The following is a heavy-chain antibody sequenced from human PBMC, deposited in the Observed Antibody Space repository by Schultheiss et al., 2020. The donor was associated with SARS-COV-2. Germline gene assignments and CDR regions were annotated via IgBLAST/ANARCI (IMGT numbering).Heavy chain of an antibody. CDR2: INWNGGST. J-gene: IGHJ3*02. V-gene: IGHV3-20*04. CDR1: GFTFDDYG. D-gene: IGHD1-26*01. Sequence: GESLKISSAASGFTFDDYGMSWVRQAPGKGLEWVSGINWNGGSTGYADSVKGRFTISRDNAKNSLYLQMNSLRAEDTALYYCARKVGTRMPDSYGMGTFDIWGQGTMVTVSS. CDR3: ARKVGTRMPDSYGMGTFDI.